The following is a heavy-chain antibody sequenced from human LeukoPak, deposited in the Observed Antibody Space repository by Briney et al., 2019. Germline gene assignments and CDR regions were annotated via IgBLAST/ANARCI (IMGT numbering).Heavy chain of an antibody. J-gene: IGHJ4*02. CDR2: IIPIFGTA. CDR3: ARDSQYYYASSGYYY. CDR1: GGTFSSYA. D-gene: IGHD3-22*01. Sequence: SVKVSCKASGGTFSSYAISWVRQAPGQGLEWMGRIIPIFGTANYAQKFQGRVTITTDESTSTAYMELSSLRSEDTAVYYCARDSQYYYASSGYYYWGQGTLVTVSS. V-gene: IGHV1-69*05.